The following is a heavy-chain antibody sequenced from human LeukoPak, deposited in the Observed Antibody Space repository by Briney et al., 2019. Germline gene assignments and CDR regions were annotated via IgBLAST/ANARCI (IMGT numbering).Heavy chain of an antibody. CDR3: AKDIGSGSYNWFDP. D-gene: IGHD1-26*01. Sequence: PGGSLRLSCAASGFTFSSYGMHWVRQAPGKGLEWVAFIRFDGSNKYYADSVKGRFTISRDNSKNTLYLQMNSLRAEDTAVYYCAKDIGSGSYNWFDPWGQGTLVTVSS. V-gene: IGHV3-30*02. CDR2: IRFDGSNK. J-gene: IGHJ5*02. CDR1: GFTFSSYG.